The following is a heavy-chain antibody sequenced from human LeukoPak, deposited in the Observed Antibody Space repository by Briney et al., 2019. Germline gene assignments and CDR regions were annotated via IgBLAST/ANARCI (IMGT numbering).Heavy chain of an antibody. Sequence: SETLSLTCAVYGGSFSGYYWSWIRQPPGKGLEWIGEINHSGSTNYNPSLKSRVTISVDTSKNQFSLKLSSVTAADTAVYYCASTGYCSSTSCYWGGWFDPWGQGTLVTVSS. CDR3: ASTGYCSSTSCYWGGWFDP. V-gene: IGHV4-34*01. CDR1: GGSFSGYY. J-gene: IGHJ5*02. CDR2: INHSGST. D-gene: IGHD2-2*01.